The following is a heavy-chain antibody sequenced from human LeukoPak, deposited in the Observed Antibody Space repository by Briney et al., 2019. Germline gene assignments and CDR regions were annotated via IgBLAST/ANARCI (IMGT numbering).Heavy chain of an antibody. D-gene: IGHD1-26*01. J-gene: IGHJ1*01. CDR1: GGSISSSSYY. Sequence: SETLSLTCTVSGGSISSSSYYWGWIRQPPGKGLEWIGSIYYSGSTYYNPSLKGRVTISVDTSKNQFSLKLSSVTAADTAVYYCARSYTHYAGGATFLAEYFQHWGQGTLVTVSS. CDR2: IYYSGST. CDR3: ARSYTHYAGGATFLAEYFQH. V-gene: IGHV4-39*07.